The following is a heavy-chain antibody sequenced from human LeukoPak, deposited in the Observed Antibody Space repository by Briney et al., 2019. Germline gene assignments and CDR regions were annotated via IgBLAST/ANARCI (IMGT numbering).Heavy chain of an antibody. CDR2: IYTSGST. CDR1: GVSISSGDYY. CDR3: ARPGGWSGRDAFDI. Sequence: SETLSLTCTVSGVSISSGDYYWSWIRQPPGKGLEWIGYIYTSGSTNYNPSLKSRVTISVDTSKNQFSLKLSSVTAADTAVYYCARPGGWSGRDAFDIWGQGTMVTVSS. V-gene: IGHV4-61*08. D-gene: IGHD6-19*01. J-gene: IGHJ3*02.